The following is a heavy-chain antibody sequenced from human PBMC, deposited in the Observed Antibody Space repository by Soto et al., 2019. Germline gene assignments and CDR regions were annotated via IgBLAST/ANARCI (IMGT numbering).Heavy chain of an antibody. CDR3: ARVRSRYNWNYYDYYYYGMDV. Sequence: QVQLVESGGGVVQPGRSLRLSCAASGFTFSSYAMHWVRQAPGKGLEWVAVISYDGSNKYYADSVKGRFTISRDNSKNALYRKMNSLRAEDTAVYYCARVRSRYNWNYYDYYYYGMDVWGQGTTVTVSS. V-gene: IGHV3-30-3*01. J-gene: IGHJ6*02. CDR2: ISYDGSNK. CDR1: GFTFSSYA. D-gene: IGHD1-7*01.